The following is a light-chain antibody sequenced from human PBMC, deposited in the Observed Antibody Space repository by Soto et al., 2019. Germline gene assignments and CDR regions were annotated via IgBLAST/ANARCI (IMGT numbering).Light chain of an antibody. CDR2: GAS. CDR1: QSVSSSY. J-gene: IGKJ1*01. V-gene: IGKV3-20*01. CDR3: KQYGSSLTWT. Sequence: EIVLTQSPGTLSLSPGERATLSCRASQSVSSSYLAWYQQKPGQAPRLLIYGASSRATGIPDRFSGSGSGTDFTLTIGRLEPEDFAVYYCKQYGSSLTWTFGQGTKVEIK.